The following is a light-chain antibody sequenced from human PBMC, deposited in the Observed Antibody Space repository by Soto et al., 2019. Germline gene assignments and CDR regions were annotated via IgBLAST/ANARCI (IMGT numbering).Light chain of an antibody. V-gene: IGKV1-39*01. CDR3: QQTYTNPET. J-gene: IGKJ1*01. CDR2: LAS. CDR1: QGIRND. Sequence: IQMTQSPSSLSASLGDRVTITCRASQGIRNDLGWYQQKPGKAPKLLIYLASSLQSGVPSRFSGSGSGTDSTLTISSLQPEDFAPYSCQQTYTNPETFGQGTKVDIK.